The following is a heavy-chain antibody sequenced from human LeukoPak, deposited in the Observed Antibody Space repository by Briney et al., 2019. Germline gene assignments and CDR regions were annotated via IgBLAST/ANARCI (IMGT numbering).Heavy chain of an antibody. V-gene: IGHV4-39*01. CDR2: IYYSGST. CDR1: GGSISSSSYY. D-gene: IGHD6-6*01. Sequence: SETLSLTCTVSGGSISSSSYYWGWIRQPPGKGLEWIGRIYYSGSTYYNPSLKSRVTISVDTSKNQFSLKLSSVTAADTAVYYCARLTASGIAARPMGFDYWGQGTLVTVSS. CDR3: ARLTASGIAARPMGFDY. J-gene: IGHJ4*02.